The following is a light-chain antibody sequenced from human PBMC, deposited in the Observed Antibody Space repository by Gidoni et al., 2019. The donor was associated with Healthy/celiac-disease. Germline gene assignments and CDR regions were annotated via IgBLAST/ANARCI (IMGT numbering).Light chain of an antibody. CDR1: QSISSY. CDR3: QQSYSTLWT. CDR2: AAS. Sequence: DIQMTQSTSSLSASVGDRVTITCRASQSISSYLNWYQQKPGKAPKLLLYAASSLQSGVPSRFSGSGSGTDFTLTISSLQPEDFATYYCQQSYSTLWTFGQGTKLEIK. J-gene: IGKJ2*02. V-gene: IGKV1-39*01.